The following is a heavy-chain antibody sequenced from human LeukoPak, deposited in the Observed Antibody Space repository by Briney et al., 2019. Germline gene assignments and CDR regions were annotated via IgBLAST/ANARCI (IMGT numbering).Heavy chain of an antibody. D-gene: IGHD5-12*01. J-gene: IGHJ4*02. Sequence: ASVKVSCKVSGYTLTELSMHWVRKAQGKGRGGRGCFKSEEGEAIYAQKFQGRATMTEDTSTDTAYMELSSLRSEDTAVYYCATDTERGYSGCVNYWGQGTLVTVSS. CDR1: GYTLTELS. CDR2: FKSEEGEA. V-gene: IGHV1-24*01. CDR3: ATDTERGYSGCVNY.